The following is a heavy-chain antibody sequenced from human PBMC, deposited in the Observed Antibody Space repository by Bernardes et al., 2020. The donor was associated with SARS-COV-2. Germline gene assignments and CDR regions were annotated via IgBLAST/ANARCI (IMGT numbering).Heavy chain of an antibody. CDR3: ARRFCTASGCSANFYGLGV. J-gene: IGHJ6*02. V-gene: IGHV3-74*01. Sequence: GGSLRLSCEASGFNFGDHWMHWVRQAPGKGLVWVARINSGGGTTNYADSVKGRFTISRDNSKNMLYLQMNGLREEDTAIYYCARRFCTASGCSANFYGLGVWGLGTTVIVSS. CDR2: INSGGGTT. D-gene: IGHD2-8*02. CDR1: GFNFGDHW.